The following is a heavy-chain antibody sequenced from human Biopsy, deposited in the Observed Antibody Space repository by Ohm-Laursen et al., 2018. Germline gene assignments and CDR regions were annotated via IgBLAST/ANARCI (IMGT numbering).Heavy chain of an antibody. CDR2: INHSGRT. V-gene: IGHV4-34*01. D-gene: IGHD3-22*01. CDR3: VRGVDYYDPYHYYALDV. J-gene: IGHJ6*02. CDR1: GESFNGYY. Sequence: TLSLTYAVYGESFNGYYWSWIRQTLGKGLEWIGEINHSGRTNYNPSLKSRVTISVDTSKNQFSLKVRSATAADTAVYYCVRGVDYYDPYHYYALDVWGQGTTVTVSS.